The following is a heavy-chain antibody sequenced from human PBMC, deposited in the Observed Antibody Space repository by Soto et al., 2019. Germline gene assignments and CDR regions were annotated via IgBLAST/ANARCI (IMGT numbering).Heavy chain of an antibody. CDR1: GYSFTSYW. CDR3: ARQLVPAAIPYYYGMDV. V-gene: IGHV5-51*01. D-gene: IGHD2-2*01. Sequence: GESLKISCKGSGYSFTSYWIGWVRQMPGKGLEWMGIIYPGDSDTRYSPSFQGQVTISADKSISTAYLQWSSLKASDTAMYYYARQLVPAAIPYYYGMDVWGQGTTVTVSS. J-gene: IGHJ6*02. CDR2: IYPGDSDT.